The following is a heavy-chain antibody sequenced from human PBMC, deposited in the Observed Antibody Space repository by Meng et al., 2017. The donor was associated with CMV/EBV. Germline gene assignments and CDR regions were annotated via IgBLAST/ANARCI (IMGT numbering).Heavy chain of an antibody. J-gene: IGHJ5*02. V-gene: IGHV3-23*01. D-gene: IGHD3-10*01. CDR3: AKVRAEGRGVRGVLWFDP. CDR1: GFTFSSYA. CDR2: ISGSGGST. Sequence: LSLTGAASGFTFSSYAMSWVRQAPGKGLEWVSAISGSGGSTYYADSVKGRFTISRDNSKNTLYLQMNSLRAEDTAVYYCAKVRAEGRGVRGVLWFDPWGQGTLVTVSS.